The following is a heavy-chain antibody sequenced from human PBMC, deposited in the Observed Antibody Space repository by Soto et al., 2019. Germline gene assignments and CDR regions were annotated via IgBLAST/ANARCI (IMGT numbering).Heavy chain of an antibody. Sequence: VASVKVPCKASGGTFSNYGINWVRQAPGQGLEWMGGIIPIFGTPNYAQKFQGRVTITADESTRTAYMEMSSLRSEDTAVYYCSRDPTPTVVKSITPDTFDIWGQGTKDTVSS. CDR1: GGTFSNYG. CDR2: IIPIFGTP. V-gene: IGHV1-69*13. D-gene: IGHD2-15*01. CDR3: SRDPTPTVVKSITPDTFDI. J-gene: IGHJ3*02.